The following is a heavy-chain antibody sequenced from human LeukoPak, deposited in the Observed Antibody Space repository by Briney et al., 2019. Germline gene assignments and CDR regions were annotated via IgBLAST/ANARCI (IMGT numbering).Heavy chain of an antibody. J-gene: IGHJ4*02. V-gene: IGHV3-74*01. Sequence: PGGSLRLSCAASGFTFSSYWMRWVRHAPGKGLVWVSRINSDGSSTSYADSVKGRFTISRDNAKNTLYLQMNSLRAKDTAVYYCAREEKRGYSYGFDYWGQGTLVTVSS. CDR1: GFTFSSYW. CDR3: AREEKRGYSYGFDY. D-gene: IGHD5-18*01. CDR2: INSDGSST.